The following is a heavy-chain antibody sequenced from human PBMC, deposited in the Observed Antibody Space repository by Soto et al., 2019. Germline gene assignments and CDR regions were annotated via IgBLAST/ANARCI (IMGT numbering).Heavy chain of an antibody. J-gene: IGHJ4*02. CDR3: ARSRSGAVADSFDF. D-gene: IGHD3-10*01. Sequence: QVQVVESGGGVVQPGRSLRLSCAASGFTFSRYAIHWVRQAPGKGLEWVAVISRDGTNKYYVDSVKGRFTISRDNSRNTLYLQMNSLRLEDAAVYYCARSRSGAVADSFDFWGQGTLVTVSS. CDR2: ISRDGTNK. CDR1: GFTFSRYA. V-gene: IGHV3-30*04.